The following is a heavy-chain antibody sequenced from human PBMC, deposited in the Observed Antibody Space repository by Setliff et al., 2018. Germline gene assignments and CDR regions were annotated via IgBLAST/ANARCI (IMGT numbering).Heavy chain of an antibody. CDR2: INHSGST. CDR3: ARGGGSVLPNYYYFNYMDV. J-gene: IGHJ6*03. V-gene: IGHV4-34*01. CDR1: GGSFSGHY. D-gene: IGHD2-15*01. Sequence: PSETLSLTCAVYGGSFSGHYWSWIRQSPGKGLEWIGEINHSGSTNYNPSLRSRVTVLVDTSKNQFSLQLTSVTAADTAIYYCARGGGSVLPNYYYFNYMDVWGKGATVTVSS.